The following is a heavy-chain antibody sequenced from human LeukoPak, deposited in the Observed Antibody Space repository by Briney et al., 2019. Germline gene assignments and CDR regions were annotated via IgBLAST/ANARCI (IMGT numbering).Heavy chain of an antibody. V-gene: IGHV1-3*01. J-gene: IGHJ4*02. CDR2: INAGNGNT. CDR3: ARDGLFYDFWSGYYEV. CDR1: GYTFTSYA. Sequence: EASVKVSCKASGYTFTSYAMHWVRQAPGQRLEWMGWINAGNGNTKYSQKFQGRVTITRDTSASTAYMELSSLRSEDTAVYYCARDGLFYDFWSGYYEVWGQGTLVTVSS. D-gene: IGHD3-3*01.